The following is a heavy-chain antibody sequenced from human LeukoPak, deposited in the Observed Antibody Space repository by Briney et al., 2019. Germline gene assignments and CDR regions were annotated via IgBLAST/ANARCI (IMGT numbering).Heavy chain of an antibody. D-gene: IGHD2-2*01. CDR1: GGSISSSSYY. V-gene: IGHV4-39*02. Sequence: SETLSLTCTVSGGSISSSSYYWGWIRQPPGKGLEWIGSIYYSGSTYYNPSLKSRVTISVDTSKNQFSLKLSSVTAADTAVYYCARDRYCSSTSCYGTEYNWFDPWGQGTLVTVSS. CDR2: IYYSGST. J-gene: IGHJ5*02. CDR3: ARDRYCSSTSCYGTEYNWFDP.